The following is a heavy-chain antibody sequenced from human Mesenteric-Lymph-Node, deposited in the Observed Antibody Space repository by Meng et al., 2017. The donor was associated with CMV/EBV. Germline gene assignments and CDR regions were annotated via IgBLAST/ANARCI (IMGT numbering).Heavy chain of an antibody. CDR2: IYYSGST. V-gene: IGHV4-59*01. CDR1: Y. CDR3: ARAPSDYDILTGYYRRPVINWFDP. Sequence: YWSWIRQPTGKGLEWIGYIYYSGSTNYNPSLKSRVTISVDTSKNQFSLKLSSVTAADTAVYYCARAPSDYDILTGYYRRPVINWFDPWGQGTLVTVSS. J-gene: IGHJ5*02. D-gene: IGHD3-9*01.